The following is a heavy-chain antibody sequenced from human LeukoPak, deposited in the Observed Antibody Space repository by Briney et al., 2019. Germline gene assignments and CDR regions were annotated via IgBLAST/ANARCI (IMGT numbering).Heavy chain of an antibody. V-gene: IGHV4-59*08. CDR2: IYYSGST. CDR1: GESFSGYY. Sequence: SETLSLTCAVYGESFSGYYWSWIRQPPGKGLEWIGYIYYSGSTNYNPSLKSRVTISVDTSKNQFSLGLSSVTAADTAVYYCARQVIGHFDYWGQGTLVTVSS. J-gene: IGHJ4*02. CDR3: ARQVIGHFDY.